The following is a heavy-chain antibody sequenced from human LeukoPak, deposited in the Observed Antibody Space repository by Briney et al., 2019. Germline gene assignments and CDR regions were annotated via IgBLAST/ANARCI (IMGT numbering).Heavy chain of an antibody. V-gene: IGHV4-39*01. CDR2: IYYSGST. J-gene: IGHJ4*02. D-gene: IGHD3-22*01. CDR3: ARLVNTYYYDSSGYYFDY. Sequence: SETLSLTCTVSGGSISGSSYYWGWIRQPPGKGLEWIGSIYYSGSTYYNPSLKSRVTISVDTSKNQFSLKLSSVTAADTAVYYCARLVNTYYYDSSGYYFDYWGQGTLVTVSS. CDR1: GGSISGSSYY.